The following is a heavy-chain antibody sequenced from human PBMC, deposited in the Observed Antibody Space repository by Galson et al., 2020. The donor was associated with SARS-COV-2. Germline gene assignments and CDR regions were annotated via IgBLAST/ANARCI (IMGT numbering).Heavy chain of an antibody. Sequence: GGSLRLSCAASGFTFSSYSMNWVRQAPGKGLEWVSSISSSSSYIYYADSVKGRFTISRDNAKNSLYLQMNSLRAEDTAVYYCARDLSRDLIRITMIVSGDAFDIWGQGTMVTVSS. CDR2: ISSSSSYI. D-gene: IGHD3-22*01. J-gene: IGHJ3*02. CDR3: ARDLSRDLIRITMIVSGDAFDI. CDR1: GFTFSSYS. V-gene: IGHV3-21*01.